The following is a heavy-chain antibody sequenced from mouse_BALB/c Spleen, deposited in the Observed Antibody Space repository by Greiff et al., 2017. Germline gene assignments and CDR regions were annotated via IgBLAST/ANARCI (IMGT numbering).Heavy chain of an antibody. CDR1: GFDFSRYW. Sequence: EVKVEESGGGLVQPGGSLKLSCAASGFDFSRYWMSWVRQAPGKGLEWIGEINPDSSTINYTPSLKDKFIISRDNAKNTLYLQMSKVRSEDTALYYCARRQDYYGSTPLDYWGQGTTLTVSS. CDR2: INPDSSTI. D-gene: IGHD1-1*01. V-gene: IGHV4-1*02. J-gene: IGHJ2*01. CDR3: ARRQDYYGSTPLDY.